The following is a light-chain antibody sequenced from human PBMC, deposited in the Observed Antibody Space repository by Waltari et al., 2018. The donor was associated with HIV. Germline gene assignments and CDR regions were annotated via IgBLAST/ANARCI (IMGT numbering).Light chain of an antibody. J-gene: IGLJ3*02. CDR1: SSNLGSNY. CDR3: LSWDDSLRVWV. V-gene: IGLV1-47*01. CDR2: RNN. Sequence: QSVVPQPPSASGTPGQRVTISCSGRSSNLGSNYVYWYQQLPGTAPKLLIHRNNQRPSGVPDRFSASKSGTSASLAISGLRSEDEADYYCLSWDDSLRVWVFGGGTKVTVL.